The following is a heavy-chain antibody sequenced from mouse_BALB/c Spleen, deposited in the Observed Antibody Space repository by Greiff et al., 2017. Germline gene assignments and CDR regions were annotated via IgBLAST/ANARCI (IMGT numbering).Heavy chain of an antibody. J-gene: IGHJ2*01. CDR1: GFTFSSYA. CDR2: ISSGGST. CDR3: ARKEIYHDYYYYFDY. Sequence: EVKLMESGGGLVKPGGSLKLSCAASGFTFSSYAMSWVRQTPEKRLEWVAYISSGGSTYYPDSVKGRFTISRDNARNILYLQMSSLRSEDTAMYYCARKEIYHDYYYYFDYWGQGTTLTVSS. V-gene: IGHV5-6-5*01. D-gene: IGHD2-3*01.